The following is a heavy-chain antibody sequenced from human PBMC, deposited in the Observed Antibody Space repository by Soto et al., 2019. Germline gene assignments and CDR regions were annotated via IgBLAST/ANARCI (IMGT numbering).Heavy chain of an antibody. V-gene: IGHV4-59*04. J-gene: IGHJ4*02. D-gene: IGHD3-22*01. Sequence: SETLSLTCTVSGGSISSYYCSWIRQPPGMGLEWVGSIYYLGNTYYNPSLGSRVTISVDTSKNQFSLKLRSVTAADTAVFYCAGLYPYESSGYHLNYWGQGALVTVSS. CDR2: IYYLGNT. CDR1: GGSISSYY. CDR3: AGLYPYESSGYHLNY.